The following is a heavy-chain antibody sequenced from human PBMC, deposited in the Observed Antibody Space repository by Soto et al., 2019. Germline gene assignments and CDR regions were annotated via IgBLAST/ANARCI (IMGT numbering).Heavy chain of an antibody. J-gene: IGHJ5*02. CDR2: ISASGGLK. Sequence: EVQLSESGGDLRQPGGSLRLSCAASGFTFTNYAMTWVRQTPGKGLEWVSGISASGGLKYYADSVRGRFTVSRDNSKNILYLQMDNLRDEDTALYYCARGVGAPSGWLDPWGQGTQVTFSS. CDR3: ARGVGAPSGWLDP. CDR1: GFTFTNYA. V-gene: IGHV3-23*01. D-gene: IGHD1-26*01.